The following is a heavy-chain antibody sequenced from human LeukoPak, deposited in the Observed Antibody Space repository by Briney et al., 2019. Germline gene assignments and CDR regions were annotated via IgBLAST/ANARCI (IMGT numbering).Heavy chain of an antibody. J-gene: IGHJ4*02. D-gene: IGHD6-6*01. Sequence: GGSLRLSCVGSGFTFSNYAMSWVRQAPGKGLEWVSAMNGSGGKKYYADSVKGRFTISRDNAKNSLYLQMNSLRAEDTAVYYCARDRPSTSSPFDYWGQGTLVTVSS. CDR1: GFTFSNYA. CDR3: ARDRPSTSSPFDY. V-gene: IGHV3-23*01. CDR2: MNGSGGKK.